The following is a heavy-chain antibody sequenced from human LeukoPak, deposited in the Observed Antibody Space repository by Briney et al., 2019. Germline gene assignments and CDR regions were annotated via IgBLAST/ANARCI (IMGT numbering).Heavy chain of an antibody. CDR3: ARDHLGSNYFDY. CDR2: IYYSGST. Sequence: PSETQSLTCTVSGGSISSGGYYWSWIRQHPGTGLEWIGYIYYSGSTYYNPSLKSRVTISVDTSKNQFSLKLSSVTAADTAVYYCARDHLGSNYFDYWGQGTLVTVSS. J-gene: IGHJ4*02. CDR1: GGSISSGGYY. D-gene: IGHD2-15*01. V-gene: IGHV4-31*03.